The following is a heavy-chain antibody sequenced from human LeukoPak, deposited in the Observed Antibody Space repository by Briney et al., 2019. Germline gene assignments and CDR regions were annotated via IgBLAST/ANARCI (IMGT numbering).Heavy chain of an antibody. D-gene: IGHD3-3*01. J-gene: IGHJ3*02. V-gene: IGHV3-53*01. CDR1: GFTVSSNY. CDR2: IYSGGST. CDR3: ARAPPTYYDFWSGPYAFDI. Sequence: PGGSLRLSCAASGFTVSSNYMSWVRQAPGKGLEWVSVIYSGGSTYYADSVKGRFTISRGNSKNTLYLQMNSLRAEDTAVYYCARAPPTYYDFWSGPYAFDIWGQGTMVTVSS.